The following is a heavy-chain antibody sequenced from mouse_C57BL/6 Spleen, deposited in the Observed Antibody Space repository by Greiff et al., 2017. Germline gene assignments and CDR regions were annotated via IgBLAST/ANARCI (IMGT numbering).Heavy chain of an antibody. CDR2: INPSNGGT. CDR3: ARSGYDYVRFAY. Sequence: VQLQQPGTELVKPGASVKLSCKASGYTFTSSWMHWVKQRPGQGLEWIGNINPSNGGTNYNEKFKSKATLTVDKSSNTAYMQLSSLTSEDSAVYYCARSGYDYVRFAYWGQGTLVTVSA. J-gene: IGHJ3*01. D-gene: IGHD2-4*01. CDR1: GYTFTSSW. V-gene: IGHV1-53*01.